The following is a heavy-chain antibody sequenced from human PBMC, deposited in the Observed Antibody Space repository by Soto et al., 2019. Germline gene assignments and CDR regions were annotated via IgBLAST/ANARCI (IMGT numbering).Heavy chain of an antibody. CDR2: ITRSASEA. CDR3: AKGGYDSGWYWGS. J-gene: IGHJ1*01. V-gene: IGHV3-23*01. D-gene: IGHD6-13*01. Sequence: EVQLLESGGGLVQPGGSLRLSCAASGFTFSASAMVWVRQAPGKGLEYVSSITRSASEAFYAASVRGRFTMSRDNSKNMLFLQRNSVRAEDTAIYDCAKGGYDSGWYWGSWGQGALVTVSS. CDR1: GFTFSASA.